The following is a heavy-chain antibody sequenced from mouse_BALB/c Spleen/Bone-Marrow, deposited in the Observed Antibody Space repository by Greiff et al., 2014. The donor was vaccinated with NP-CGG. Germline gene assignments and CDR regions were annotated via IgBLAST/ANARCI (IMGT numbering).Heavy chain of an antibody. J-gene: IGHJ1*01. V-gene: IGHV5-9-1*01. D-gene: IGHD1-1*01. CDR1: GFTFSSYA. CDR2: ISSGGSYT. Sequence: EVMLVESGGGLVKPGGSLKLSCAAPGFTFSSYAMSWVRQTPEKRLEWVATISSGGSYTYYADSVKGRFTISRDTAKNTLYLQMSSLRSEDTAIYYCARQDYYGSSPHWYFDVWGAGTTVTVSS. CDR3: ARQDYYGSSPHWYFDV.